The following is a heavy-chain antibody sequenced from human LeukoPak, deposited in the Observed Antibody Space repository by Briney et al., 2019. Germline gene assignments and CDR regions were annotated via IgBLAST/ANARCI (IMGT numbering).Heavy chain of an antibody. Sequence: AGGSLRLSCAASEFTVSNNYMSWVRQAPGKGLEWVSVIYSGGFTFYADSVKGRFTISRDNSKNTLYLQMNSLRAEDTAVYYCAKGPGSYIVLFDYWGQGTLVTVSS. D-gene: IGHD1-26*01. V-gene: IGHV3-66*02. CDR3: AKGPGSYIVLFDY. CDR2: IYSGGFT. J-gene: IGHJ4*02. CDR1: EFTVSNNY.